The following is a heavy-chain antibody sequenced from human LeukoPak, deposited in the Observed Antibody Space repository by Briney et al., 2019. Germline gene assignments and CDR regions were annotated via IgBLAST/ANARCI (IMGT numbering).Heavy chain of an antibody. CDR1: GFTFSSYW. J-gene: IGHJ4*02. CDR3: ARQVYSYGFPDY. Sequence: GGSLRLSCAASGFTFSSYWMNWVRQAPGKGLEWVSSISSSSDYIYYADSVKGRFTISRDNAKNSLYLQMNSLRVEDTAVYYCARQVYSYGFPDYWGQGTLVTVSS. D-gene: IGHD5-18*01. CDR2: ISSSSDYI. V-gene: IGHV3-21*01.